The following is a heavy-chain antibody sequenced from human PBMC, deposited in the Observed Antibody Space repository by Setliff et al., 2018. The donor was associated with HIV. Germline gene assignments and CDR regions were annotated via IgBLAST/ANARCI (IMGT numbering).Heavy chain of an antibody. CDR2: IWFDGRSK. J-gene: IGHJ4*02. CDR1: GFTFSNYG. Sequence: GGSLRLSCAASGFTFSNYGMHWVRQAPGKGLEWVAVIWFDGRSKYYEDSVKGRFTISRDNSKNTLYLQMNSLRVEDTALYYCAKDDGSYWGNYFDSWGQGTLVTVSS. CDR3: AKDDGSYWGNYFDS. V-gene: IGHV3-33*03. D-gene: IGHD1-26*01.